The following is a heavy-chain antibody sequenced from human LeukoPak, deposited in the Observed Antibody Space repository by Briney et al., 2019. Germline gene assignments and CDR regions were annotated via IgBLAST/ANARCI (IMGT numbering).Heavy chain of an antibody. CDR3: ATGKQQLLYNWFDP. V-gene: IGHV1-24*01. CDR1: GYTLTELS. Sequence: ASVKVSCKVSGYTLTELSMHWVRQAPGKGLEWMGGFDPEDGETIYAQKFQGRVAMTEDTSTDTAYMELSSLRSEDTAVYYCATGKQQLLYNWFDPWGQGTLVTVSS. CDR2: FDPEDGET. J-gene: IGHJ5*02. D-gene: IGHD6-13*01.